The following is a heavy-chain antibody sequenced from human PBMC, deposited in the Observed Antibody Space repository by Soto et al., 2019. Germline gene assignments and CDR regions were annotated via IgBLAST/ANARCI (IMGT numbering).Heavy chain of an antibody. Sequence: EVQLVESGGGLVQPGGSLRLSCTASGFTFRSYAMSWVRQAPGKGVEWVSSISGSGDSPFYVDSVKRRFTISRENSKSKLYMEMNSLRADDTAIYYCAKDTAVSGTFVVAYAPWCQGSVVTVSS. CDR2: ISGSGDSP. D-gene: IGHD6-19*01. J-gene: IGHJ5*02. V-gene: IGHV3-23*04. CDR1: GFTFRSYA. CDR3: AKDTAVSGTFVVAYAP.